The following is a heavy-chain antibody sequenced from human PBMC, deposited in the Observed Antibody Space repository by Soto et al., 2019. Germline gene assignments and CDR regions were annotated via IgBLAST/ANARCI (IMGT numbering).Heavy chain of an antibody. Sequence: LRLSCAASGFTFSSYSMNWVRQAPGKVLEWVSSISSSSSYIYYADSVKGRFTISRDNAKNSLYLQMNSLRAEDTAVYYCARLSDSIAAAYYYGMDVWGQGTTVTVSS. CDR2: ISSSSSYI. CDR1: GFTFSSYS. D-gene: IGHD6-13*01. V-gene: IGHV3-21*01. CDR3: ARLSDSIAAAYYYGMDV. J-gene: IGHJ6*02.